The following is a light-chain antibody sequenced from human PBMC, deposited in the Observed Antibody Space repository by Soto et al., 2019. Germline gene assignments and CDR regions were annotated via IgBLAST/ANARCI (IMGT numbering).Light chain of an antibody. V-gene: IGKV3-11*01. CDR2: DAS. CDR3: QQRTNWPSST. CDR1: QSVRTY. Sequence: EVVLTQSPATLSLSPGERATLSCRASQSVRTYLAWYQQKPGQVPRLLIHDASSRATGIPVRFSGSGSGTDFTLTISSLEPEDFAVYYCQQRTNWPSSTFGQGTRLEI. J-gene: IGKJ5*01.